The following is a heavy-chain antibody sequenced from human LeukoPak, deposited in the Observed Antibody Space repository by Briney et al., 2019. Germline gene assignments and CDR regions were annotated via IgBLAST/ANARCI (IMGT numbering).Heavy chain of an antibody. D-gene: IGHD3-3*02. J-gene: IGHJ3*02. V-gene: IGHV1-46*01. CDR3: ARDHLWDSSDAFDI. CDR2: INPRAGNT. Sequence: GASVKVSCKASGYTFTSYYIHWVRQAPGQGFEWIGIINPRAGNTNYAQKFQGRVTMTTDTSTSTVYMELSSLRSEDTAVYYCARDHLWDSSDAFDIWGQGTMVTVSS. CDR1: GYTFTSYY.